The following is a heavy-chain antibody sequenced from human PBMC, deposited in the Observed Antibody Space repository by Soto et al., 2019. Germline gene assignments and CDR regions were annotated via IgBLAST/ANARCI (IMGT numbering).Heavy chain of an antibody. V-gene: IGHV4-59*12. D-gene: IGHD6-13*01. J-gene: IGHJ4*02. Sequence: SETLSLTCTVSGGSISGYYWSWIRQPPGKGLEWIGYMYNTGSTVYNPSFKSRVTISVDTSKNQFSLKLTSVTAADTAVYYCARARATIAAAAIFDCWGQGTLVTVSS. CDR1: GGSISGYY. CDR2: MYNTGST. CDR3: ARARATIAAAAIFDC.